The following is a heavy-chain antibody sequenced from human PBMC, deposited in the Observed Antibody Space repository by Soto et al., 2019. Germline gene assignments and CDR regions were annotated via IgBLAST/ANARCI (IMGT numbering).Heavy chain of an antibody. Sequence: ASLKVSCKTSGYTFSNYGITWVQQAPGQPLEWLGWISLYSDGTNYAQKFQGRVSMTTDTSMTTAYMELRSLRSDDTAVYYCARVVPGAEAWFGPWGQGXLVTVSS. CDR2: ISLYSDGT. J-gene: IGHJ5*02. D-gene: IGHD2-2*01. V-gene: IGHV1-18*01. CDR3: ARVVPGAEAWFGP. CDR1: GYTFSNYG.